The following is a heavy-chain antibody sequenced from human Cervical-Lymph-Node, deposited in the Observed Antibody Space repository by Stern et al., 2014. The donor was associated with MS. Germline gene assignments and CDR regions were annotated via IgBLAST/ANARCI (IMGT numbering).Heavy chain of an antibody. CDR3: ARDTSSPERSDW. CDR1: GFTVSRDY. J-gene: IGHJ4*02. D-gene: IGHD1-1*01. V-gene: IGHV3-53*01. CDR2: ITNVGSS. Sequence: EVQLLESGGGVIQPGGSLSLSCTASGFTVSRDYMTWVRQAPGKGLEWVSLITNVGSSFYTDSVKGRFTISRDDSKNTVYLHMTSLRAEDTAMYYCARDTSSPERSDWWGQGTLVTVSS.